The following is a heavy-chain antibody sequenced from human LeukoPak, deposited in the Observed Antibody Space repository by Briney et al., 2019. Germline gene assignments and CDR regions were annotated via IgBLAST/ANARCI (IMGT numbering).Heavy chain of an antibody. J-gene: IGHJ4*02. CDR1: GGSMNNYY. Sequence: SETLSLTCTVSGGSMNNYYWNWIRQSPKKGLEWIGFVFSRGTTNFNPSFRSRLTMSIDTSRNQFSLRLTSMTAADTAVYFCARSWAAKWELPGQFDSGGQGRLVTVSA. CDR2: VFSRGTT. D-gene: IGHD1-26*01. V-gene: IGHV4-4*07. CDR3: ARSWAAKWELPGQFDS.